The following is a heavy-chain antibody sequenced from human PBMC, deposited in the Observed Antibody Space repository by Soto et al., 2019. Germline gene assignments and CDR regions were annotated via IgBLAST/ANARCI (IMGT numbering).Heavy chain of an antibody. CDR2: VSGGGGTT. CDR1: GFTFSNYA. V-gene: IGHV3-23*01. D-gene: IGHD6-25*01. CDR3: AKFFVETGESSGWPWSFHY. Sequence: GGSLRLSCAASGFTFSNYAMSWVRQAPGKGLEWVSAVSGGGGTTYYAGSVKGRFTISRDNSKNTLFLQMNSLRAEDTAVYYCAKFFVETGESSGWPWSFHYWGQGTLVTVSS. J-gene: IGHJ4*02.